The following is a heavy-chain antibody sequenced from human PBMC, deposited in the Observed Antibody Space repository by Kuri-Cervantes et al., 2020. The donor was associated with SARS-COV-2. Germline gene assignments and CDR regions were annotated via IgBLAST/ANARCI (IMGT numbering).Heavy chain of an antibody. CDR1: GFTFSSYA. CDR3: ARGTGLQFLDY. D-gene: IGHD5-24*01. CDR2: ISSNGGST. V-gene: IGHV3-64*02. J-gene: IGHJ4*02. Sequence: GESLKISCAASGFTFSSYAMHWVRQAPGKGLEYVSAISSNGGSTYYADSVKGRFTISRDNSKNTLYLQMGSPRAEDMAVYYCARGTGLQFLDYWGQGTLVTVSS.